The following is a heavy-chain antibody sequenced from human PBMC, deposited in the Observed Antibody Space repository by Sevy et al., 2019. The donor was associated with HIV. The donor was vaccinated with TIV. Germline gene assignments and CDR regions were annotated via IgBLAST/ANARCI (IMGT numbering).Heavy chain of an antibody. V-gene: IGHV4-59*01. CDR3: TTNLYCTGPDYERCIDI. J-gene: IGHJ3*02. Sequence: SETLSLTCTVSGGSISSYYWSWIRQPPGKGLEWIGYIYYSGSTNYNPSLKSRVTISVDTSKNKFSLKLSSVTAADTAVYYCTTNLYCTGPDYERCIDIWGQGTMVTVSS. D-gene: IGHD2-8*02. CDR2: IYYSGST. CDR1: GGSISSYY.